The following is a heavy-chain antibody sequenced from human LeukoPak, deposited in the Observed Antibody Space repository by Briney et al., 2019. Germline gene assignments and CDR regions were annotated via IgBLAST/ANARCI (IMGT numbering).Heavy chain of an antibody. V-gene: IGHV3-23*01. CDR1: GFTFSNYA. J-gene: IGHJ4*02. D-gene: IGHD6-13*01. CDR2: ISGSGGST. Sequence: GGSLRLSCAASGFTFSNYAMNWVRQAPGKGLEWVSAISGSGGSTYYADSVKGRFTISRDNSKNTLYLQMNSLRAEDTAVYYCAKPRLTGYSSSWYPTFDYWGQGTLVTVSS. CDR3: AKPRLTGYSSSWYPTFDY.